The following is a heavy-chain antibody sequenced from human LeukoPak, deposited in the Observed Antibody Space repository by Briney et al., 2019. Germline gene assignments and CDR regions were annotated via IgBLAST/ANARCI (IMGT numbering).Heavy chain of an antibody. CDR3: ARDSRGPFDY. J-gene: IGHJ4*02. CDR2: FYYSGST. D-gene: IGHD6-13*01. V-gene: IGHV4-39*01. CDR1: GGSISSSSYY. Sequence: SETLSLTCTVSGGSISSSSYYWGWIRQPPGKGLEWIGSFYYSGSTYYNPSLKSRVTISVDTSKNQFSLKLSSVTAADTAVYYCARDSRGPFDYWGQGTLVTVSS.